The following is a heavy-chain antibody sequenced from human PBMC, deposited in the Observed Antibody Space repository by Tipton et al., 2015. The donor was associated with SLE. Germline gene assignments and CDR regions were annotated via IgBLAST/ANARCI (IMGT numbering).Heavy chain of an antibody. CDR3: ARYYCTTTRCYYFDY. D-gene: IGHD2-2*01. J-gene: IGHJ4*02. V-gene: IGHV4-61*08. CDR1: GGSINSVGYY. CDR2: LYYTGIT. Sequence: TLSLTCTVSGGSINSVGYYWSWIRQPPGRGLEWIGYLYYTGITDYNPSLKSRVTISVDTSKNQFSLKLRSVTAADTAVYFCARYYCTTTRCYYFDYWGRGTLVTVSS.